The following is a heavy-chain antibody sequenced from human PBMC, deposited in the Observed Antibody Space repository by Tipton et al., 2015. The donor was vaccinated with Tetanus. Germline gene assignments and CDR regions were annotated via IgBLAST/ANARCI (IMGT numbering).Heavy chain of an antibody. D-gene: IGHD3-10*01. J-gene: IGHJ4*02. CDR2: ISSRNSYI. V-gene: IGHV3-21*01. CDR1: GFMFSNYN. CDR3: ASGVTLDY. Sequence: SLRLSCEVSGFMFSNYNMNWVRQAPGKGLEWVSSISSRNSYISYADSVKGRFTVSRDNAKNSLYLDMSGLRAEDTALYYCASGVTLDYWGRGTLVPVSS.